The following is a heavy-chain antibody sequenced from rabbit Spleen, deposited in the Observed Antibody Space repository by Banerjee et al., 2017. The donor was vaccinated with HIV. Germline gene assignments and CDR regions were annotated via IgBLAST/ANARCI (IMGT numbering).Heavy chain of an antibody. CDR2: IFTGDGDT. V-gene: IGHV1S45*01. Sequence: QEQLEESGGDLVQPEGSLTLTCTASGFTLSSGWICWVRQAPGKGLEWIACIFTGDGDTYYANWAKGRFTISTTSSTTVTLQMTSLTAADTATYFCAREGGDVYGGYGYALWGQGTLVTVS. CDR3: AREGGDVYGGYGYAL. CDR1: GFTLSSGW. D-gene: IGHD6-1*01. J-gene: IGHJ3*01.